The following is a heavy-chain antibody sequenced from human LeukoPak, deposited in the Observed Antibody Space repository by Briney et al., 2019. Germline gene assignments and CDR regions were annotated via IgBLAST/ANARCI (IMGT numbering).Heavy chain of an antibody. CDR2: ISYDGSNK. V-gene: IGHV3-30*18. J-gene: IGHJ4*02. Sequence: GGSLRLSCAASGFTFSSYAMHWVRQAPGKGLECVAVISYDGSNKYYVDSVKGRFTISRDNSKNTLYLQMNSLRAEDTAVYYCAKLLSNSGRFLYWGQGTLVTVSP. D-gene: IGHD4-23*01. CDR3: AKLLSNSGRFLY. CDR1: GFTFSSYA.